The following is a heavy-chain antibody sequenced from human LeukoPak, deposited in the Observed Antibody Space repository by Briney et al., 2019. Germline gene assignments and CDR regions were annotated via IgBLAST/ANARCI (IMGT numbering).Heavy chain of an antibody. J-gene: IGHJ4*02. Sequence: SETLSLTCTVSGGSISSSSYYWGWIRQPPGKGLEWIGSIYYSGSTYYNPSLKSRVTISVDTSKNQFSLKLSSVTAADTAVYYCARVMSQLLVDYWGRGTLVTVSS. CDR3: ARVMSQLLVDY. CDR1: GGSISSSSYY. V-gene: IGHV4-39*01. CDR2: IYYSGST. D-gene: IGHD3-16*01.